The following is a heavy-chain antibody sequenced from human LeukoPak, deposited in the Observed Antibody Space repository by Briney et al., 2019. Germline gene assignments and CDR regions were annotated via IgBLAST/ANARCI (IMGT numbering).Heavy chain of an antibody. CDR2: INSDGSST. J-gene: IGHJ4*02. V-gene: IGHV3-74*01. CDR1: GFTFSSHA. Sequence: GGSLRLSCAASGFTFSSHAMHWVRQAPGKGLVWVSRINSDGSSTSYADSVKGRFTISRDNAKNTLYLQMNSLRAEDTAVYYCARDLGCSGGSCPLDYWGQGTLVTVSS. CDR3: ARDLGCSGGSCPLDY. D-gene: IGHD2-15*01.